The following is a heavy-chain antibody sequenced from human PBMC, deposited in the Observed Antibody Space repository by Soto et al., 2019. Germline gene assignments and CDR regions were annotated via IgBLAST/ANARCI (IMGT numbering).Heavy chain of an antibody. CDR3: ARVRSYGSGSYPFDY. CDR1: GGSISSSNW. V-gene: IGHV4-4*02. D-gene: IGHD3-10*01. J-gene: IGHJ4*02. Sequence: SETLSLTCAVSGGSISSSNWWRWVRQPPGKGLEWIGEIYHSGSTNYNPSLKSRVTISVDTSKNQFSLKLSSVTAADTAVYYCARVRSYGSGSYPFDYWGQGTLVTVSS. CDR2: IYHSGST.